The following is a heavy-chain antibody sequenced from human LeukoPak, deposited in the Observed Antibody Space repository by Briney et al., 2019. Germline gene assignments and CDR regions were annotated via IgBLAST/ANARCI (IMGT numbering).Heavy chain of an antibody. CDR2: VLRGATT. J-gene: IGHJ4*02. CDR3: ARDGQASGTWFDF. CDR1: GFAVSSNY. Sequence: PGGSLRLSCAVCGFAVSSNYMAWVRQTPGKGLEWVSVVLRGATTYYADSVKGRFTISTDNSKNMLYLQMKSLRADDSAVYYCARDGQASGTWFDFWGQGTPVTVSS. V-gene: IGHV3-66*01. D-gene: IGHD6-25*01.